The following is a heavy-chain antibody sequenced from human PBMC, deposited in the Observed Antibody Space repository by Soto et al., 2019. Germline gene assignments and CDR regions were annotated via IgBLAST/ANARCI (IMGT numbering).Heavy chain of an antibody. V-gene: IGHV1-69*01. D-gene: IGHD3-22*01. CDR1: GGSFSDYA. Sequence: QVQLVQSGAEVQKPGSSVKVSCQASGGSFSDYAISWVRQAPGQGLEWMGGIIPTLGIADYAQKFQGRVIIAPDDFTSTFYGVLRILRSDDTAVYSCARDGDYYDSSGFQRDYHYSGMDVGRQGTTVTVAS. CDR3: ARDGDYYDSSGFQRDYHYSGMDV. CDR2: IIPTLGIA. J-gene: IGHJ6*02.